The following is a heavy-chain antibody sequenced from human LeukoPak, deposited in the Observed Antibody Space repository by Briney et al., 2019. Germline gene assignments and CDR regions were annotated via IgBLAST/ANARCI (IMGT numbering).Heavy chain of an antibody. V-gene: IGHV1-69*05. CDR1: GGTFSSYA. CDR2: IIPIFGTA. D-gene: IGHD5-24*01. J-gene: IGHJ4*02. CDR3: ARDGEMATILDY. Sequence: EASVKVSCKASGGTFSSYAISWVRQAPGQGLEWMGRIIPIFGTANYAQKFQGRVTITTDESTSTAYMELSSLRSEDTDVYYCARDGEMATILDYWGQGTLVTVSS.